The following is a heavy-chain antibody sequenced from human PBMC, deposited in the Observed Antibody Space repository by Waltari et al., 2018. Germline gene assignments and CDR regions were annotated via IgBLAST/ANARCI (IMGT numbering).Heavy chain of an antibody. V-gene: IGHV3-48*03. D-gene: IGHD3-9*01. CDR3: VRDRPHSDLFTGSFDS. CDR2: PSGTGTT. CDR1: GFSFSTYY. Sequence: EVQLVESGGGLVQPGGSLKLSCAASGFSFSTYYMNWVRQAPGKVLEWISHPSGTGTTYDADSVKGRFTISRDNAKNSLYLQMNSLRAEDTALYYCVRDRPHSDLFTGSFDSWGQGTLVTVSS. J-gene: IGHJ4*02.